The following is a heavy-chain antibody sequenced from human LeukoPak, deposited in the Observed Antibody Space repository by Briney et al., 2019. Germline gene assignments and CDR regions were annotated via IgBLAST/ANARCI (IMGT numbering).Heavy chain of an antibody. CDR2: TSSSDAGT. V-gene: IGHV3-23*01. D-gene: IGHD2-21*01. J-gene: IGHJ4*02. CDR1: GFTLSTYA. Sequence: GGSLRLSCAASGFTLSTYAMSWVRQTPGKGLEWVAATSSSDAGTYHADSVRGRFTISRDNSKNTLYLQMNSLRAEDAAVYFCAKAPVTSCRGAYCYPFDSWGQGTLVTVAS. CDR3: AKAPVTSCRGAYCYPFDS.